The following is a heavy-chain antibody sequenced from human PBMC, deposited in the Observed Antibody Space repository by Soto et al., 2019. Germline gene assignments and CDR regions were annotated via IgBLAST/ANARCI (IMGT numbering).Heavy chain of an antibody. D-gene: IGHD6-19*01. CDR1: GGSISSYY. CDR3: ARGYGSGWYFPAFGY. J-gene: IGHJ4*02. CDR2: IYYSGST. Sequence: QVQLQESGPGLVKPSETLSLTCTVSGGSISSYYWSWIRQPPGKGLEWIGYIYYSGSTNYNPSLKSRVTISVDTSKNQFSLKLSSVTAADTAVYYCARGYGSGWYFPAFGYWGQGTLVTVSS. V-gene: IGHV4-59*01.